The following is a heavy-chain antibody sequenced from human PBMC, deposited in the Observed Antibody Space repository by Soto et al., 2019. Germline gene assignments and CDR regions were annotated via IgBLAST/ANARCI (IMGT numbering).Heavy chain of an antibody. V-gene: IGHV4-39*01. Sequence: QLQLQESGPGLVKPSETLSLTCTVSGGSISSSSYYWGWIRQPPGKGLEWIGSIYYSGSTYYNPSLKSRVTISVDTSKNQFSLKLSSVTAADTAVYYCARLRGDYEEYFDLWGRGTLVTVSS. CDR3: ARLRGDYEEYFDL. J-gene: IGHJ2*01. CDR1: GGSISSSSYY. CDR2: IYYSGST. D-gene: IGHD4-17*01.